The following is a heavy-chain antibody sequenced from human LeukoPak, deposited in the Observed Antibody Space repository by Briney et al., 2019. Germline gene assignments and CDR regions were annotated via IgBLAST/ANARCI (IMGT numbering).Heavy chain of an antibody. D-gene: IGHD6-13*01. CDR3: ARSAFLVTAPGLYYFDY. J-gene: IGHJ4*02. CDR2: IYNSGST. Sequence: SETLSLTCTVSGGSISSYYWSWLRQPAGKGLEWVGHIYNSGSTNYNPSLKGRVTMSVATSKNQFSLHLSSVTAADTAVYYCARSAFLVTAPGLYYFDYWGQGTLVAVSS. CDR1: GGSISSYY. V-gene: IGHV4-4*07.